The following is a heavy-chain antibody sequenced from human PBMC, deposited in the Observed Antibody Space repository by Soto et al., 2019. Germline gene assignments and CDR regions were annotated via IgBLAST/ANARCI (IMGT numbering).Heavy chain of an antibody. Sequence: GGSLRLSCAASGFTFSNYAMSWVRQAPGKGLEWVSSISSSGDYTSYANSGKGRLTISRDNSKNTLYLQMNSLGVEDTAVDYCAKDRTTAGTTVRFDHWGQGTLVTVSS. D-gene: IGHD1-1*01. V-gene: IGHV3-23*01. J-gene: IGHJ5*02. CDR2: ISSSGDYT. CDR1: GFTFSNYA. CDR3: AKDRTTAGTTVRFDH.